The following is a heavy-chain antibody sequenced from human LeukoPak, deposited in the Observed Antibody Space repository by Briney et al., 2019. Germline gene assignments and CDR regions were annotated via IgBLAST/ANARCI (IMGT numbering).Heavy chain of an antibody. CDR3: TRYNNDHFDY. D-gene: IGHD1-14*01. J-gene: IGHJ4*02. CDR2: IAYDGSRA. Sequence: GGSLRLSCAASGFTVSSNYMSWVRQTPGKGLEWVAVIAYDGSRAFYADSVKGRFTISRDNSKNTMSVQMDDLRAEDTAVYYCTRYNNDHFDYWGQGTLVTVSS. V-gene: IGHV3-33*08. CDR1: GFTVSSNY.